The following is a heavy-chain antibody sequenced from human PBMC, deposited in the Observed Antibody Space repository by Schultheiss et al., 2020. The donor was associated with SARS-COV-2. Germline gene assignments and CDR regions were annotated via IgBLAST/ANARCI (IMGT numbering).Heavy chain of an antibody. CDR2: VTSSGST. Sequence: SETLSLTCTVSGGASNSFYWTWVRQPPGKRREYIRFVTSSGSTNCNPSLKSRVTISLDTTKTHFSLKLSSVIAADTAVYYCARETVWFRDLLLGRNWFDPWGQGTQVTVSS. D-gene: IGHD3-10*01. CDR1: GGASNSFY. CDR3: ARETVWFRDLLLGRNWFDP. J-gene: IGHJ5*02. V-gene: IGHV4-4*08.